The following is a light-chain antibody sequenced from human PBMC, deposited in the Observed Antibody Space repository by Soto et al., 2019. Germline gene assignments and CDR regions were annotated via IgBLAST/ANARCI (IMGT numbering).Light chain of an antibody. Sequence: QVTQCAATLSASEGDRGTIACRASQGVXRGFAWDKARPGKAPKLLTXDDSSLQTGVLSRFRGSGSGGEFTLTLSSLQPDDFATYYCQQFNTYPTWTVGQGTKVEIK. CDR2: DDS. V-gene: IGKV1-5*01. CDR3: QQFNTYPTWT. CDR1: QGVXRG. J-gene: IGKJ1*01.